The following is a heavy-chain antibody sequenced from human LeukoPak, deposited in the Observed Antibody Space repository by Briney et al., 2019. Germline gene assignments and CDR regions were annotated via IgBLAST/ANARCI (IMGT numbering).Heavy chain of an antibody. V-gene: IGHV3-23*01. D-gene: IGHD3-22*01. CDR1: GFTFSSYG. CDR3: AKTNGYYSD. J-gene: IGHJ4*02. Sequence: GGSLRLSCAASGFTFSSYGMNWVRQAPGKGLEWVSGISGSGGTTYYADSVKGRFTNSRDNSKNPLSLQVSSLRAEDTAVYYCAKTNGYYSDWGQGTLVTVSS. CDR2: ISGSGGTT.